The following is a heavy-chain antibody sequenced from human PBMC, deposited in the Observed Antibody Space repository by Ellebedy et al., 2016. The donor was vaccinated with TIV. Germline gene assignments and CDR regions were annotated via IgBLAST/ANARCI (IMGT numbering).Heavy chain of an antibody. CDR1: GFTFSSDW. D-gene: IGHD3-22*01. J-gene: IGHJ2*01. CDR3: ARDGSSGYLRDWYFDL. V-gene: IGHV3-7*01. CDR2: IKQDGSEK. Sequence: GGSLRLSCAASGFTFSSDWMSWVRQAPGKGLEWAANIKQDGSEKYYVDSVKGRFTISRDNAKNSLYLQMNSLRAEDTAVYYCARDGSSGYLRDWYFDLWGRGTLVTVSS.